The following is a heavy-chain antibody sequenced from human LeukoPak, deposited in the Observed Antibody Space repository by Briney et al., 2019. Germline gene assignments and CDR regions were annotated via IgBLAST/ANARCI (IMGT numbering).Heavy chain of an antibody. CDR1: GGSISSYY. CDR2: IYTSGST. V-gene: IGHV4-4*07. J-gene: IGHJ4*02. D-gene: IGHD3-22*01. CDR3: ARMRGATYYYDSSGYYYFDY. Sequence: SETLSLTCTVSGGSISSYYWSWIRQPAGKGLEGIGRIYTSGSTNYNPSLKSRVTMSVDTSKNQFSLKLSSVTAADTAVYYCARMRGATYYYDSSGYYYFDYWGQGTLVTVSS.